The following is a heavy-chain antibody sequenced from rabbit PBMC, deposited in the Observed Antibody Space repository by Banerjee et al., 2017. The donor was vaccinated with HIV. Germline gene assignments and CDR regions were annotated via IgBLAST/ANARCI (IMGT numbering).Heavy chain of an antibody. V-gene: IGHV1S45*01. Sequence: QEQLEESGGDLVKPEGSLTLTCTASGIDFTYYYMCWVRQAPGKGLELIACINTSSGNTVYANWAKGRFTISKTSSTTVTLQMTSLTAADTATYLCARDLAGVIGWNFNLWGQGTLVTVS. CDR1: GIDFTYYY. D-gene: IGHD4-1*01. CDR3: ARDLAGVIGWNFNL. CDR2: INTSSGNT. J-gene: IGHJ4*01.